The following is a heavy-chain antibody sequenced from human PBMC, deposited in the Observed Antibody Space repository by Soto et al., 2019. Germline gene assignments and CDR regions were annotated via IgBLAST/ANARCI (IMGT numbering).Heavy chain of an antibody. CDR3: AKDQGGYMVSGMDV. CDR1: GYTFTSYG. V-gene: IGHV1-2*02. CDR2: INPNSGAT. D-gene: IGHD2-2*02. Sequence: ASVKVSCKASGYTFTSYGISWVRQAPGQGLEWMGWINPNSGATNYAHNFQGRVTMTRDTSIRAAYMELSRLSSDDTAVYYCAKDQGGYMVSGMDVWGQGTTVTVSS. J-gene: IGHJ6*02.